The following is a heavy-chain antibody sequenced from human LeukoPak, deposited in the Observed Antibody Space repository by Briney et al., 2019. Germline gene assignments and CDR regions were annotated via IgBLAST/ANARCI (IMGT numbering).Heavy chain of an antibody. CDR1: GYTFTGYY. Sequence: ASVKVSCKASGYTFTGYYMHWVRQAPGQGLEWMGWINPNSGGTNYAQKFQGRVTMTRDTSISTAYMELSRLRSDDTAVYYCARAPRAYSSGHFDYWGQGTLVTVSS. J-gene: IGHJ4*02. D-gene: IGHD6-19*01. CDR3: ARAPRAYSSGHFDY. V-gene: IGHV1-2*02. CDR2: INPNSGGT.